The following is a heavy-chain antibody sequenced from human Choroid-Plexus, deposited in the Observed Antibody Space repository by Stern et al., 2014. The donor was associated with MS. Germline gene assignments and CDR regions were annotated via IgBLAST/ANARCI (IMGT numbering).Heavy chain of an antibody. Sequence: QVQLVESGGGVVQPGRPLRLSCVASGFTFGSCAMHWVRQAPGKGLARVAGVSYDGSNKYYADSVKGRFTISRDNSQNTLYMQMSSLRPEDTAVYYCAKDRQYLTYFFDHWGQGSLVTVSS. CDR3: AKDRQYLTYFFDH. V-gene: IGHV3-30*18. CDR1: GFTFGSCA. J-gene: IGHJ5*02. CDR2: VSYDGSNK. D-gene: IGHD2/OR15-2a*01.